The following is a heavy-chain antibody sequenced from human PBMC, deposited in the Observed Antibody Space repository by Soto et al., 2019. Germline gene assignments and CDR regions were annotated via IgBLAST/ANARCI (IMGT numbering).Heavy chain of an antibody. V-gene: IGHV3-53*01. CDR2: IYSGGST. D-gene: IGHD3-22*01. CDR1: GFTVSSNY. CDR3: AKAISGYYAPSDY. J-gene: IGHJ4*02. Sequence: PGGSLRLSCAASGFTVSSNYMSWVRQAPGKGLEWVSVIYSGGSTYYADSVKGRFTISRDNSKSALYLQMNSLRGDDTAIYYCAKAISGYYAPSDYWGQGTQVTVSS.